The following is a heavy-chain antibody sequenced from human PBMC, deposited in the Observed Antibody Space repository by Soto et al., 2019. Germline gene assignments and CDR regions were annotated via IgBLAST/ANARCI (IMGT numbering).Heavy chain of an antibody. CDR1: GFTFSSSG. CDR2: HANDGITK. V-gene: IGHV3-30*03. D-gene: IGHD3-9*01. J-gene: IGHJ6*02. CDR3: ARDGPHFDVDV. Sequence: QLVESGGGVVQPGRSLRLSCAASGFTFSSSGWHWVRQAPGKGLEWVAFHANDGITKNYADSVKGRFTISRDNSKNTAFLQIDSLRGDDTAVYYCARDGPHFDVDVWGQGTTVTVSS.